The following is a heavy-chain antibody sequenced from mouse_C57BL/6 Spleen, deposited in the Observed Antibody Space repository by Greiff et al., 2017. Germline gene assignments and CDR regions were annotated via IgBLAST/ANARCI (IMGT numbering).Heavy chain of an antibody. CDR2: IYPGDGDT. Sequence: QVQLQQSGPELVKPGASVKISCKASGYAFSSSWMNWVKQRPGKGLEWIGRIYPGDGDTNYNGKFKGKATLTADKSSSTAYMQLSSLTSEDSAVYFCAREFYFDYRGQGTTLTVSS. J-gene: IGHJ2*01. CDR3: AREFYFDY. V-gene: IGHV1-82*01. CDR1: GYAFSSSW.